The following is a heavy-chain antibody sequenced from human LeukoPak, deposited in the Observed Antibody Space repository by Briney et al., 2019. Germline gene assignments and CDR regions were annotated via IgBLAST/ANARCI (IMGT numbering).Heavy chain of an antibody. J-gene: IGHJ4*02. D-gene: IGHD5-24*01. V-gene: IGHV3-64*04. Sequence: VQPGGSLRLSCSASGFTFSSYAMHWVRQAPGKGLEYVSAISSNGGSTHYADSVKGRFTISRDNSMNTLYLQMNSLRDEDTAVYYCAQAWRWLQLNYWGQGTLVTVSS. CDR3: AQAWRWLQLNY. CDR2: ISSNGGST. CDR1: GFTFSSYA.